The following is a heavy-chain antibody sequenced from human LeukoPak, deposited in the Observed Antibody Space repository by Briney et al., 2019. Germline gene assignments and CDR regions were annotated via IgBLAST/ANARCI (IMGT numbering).Heavy chain of an antibody. D-gene: IGHD3-16*01. Sequence: SETLSLTCTVSGGSISSSSYYWGWIRQPPGKGLEWIGNIYYTGSTYYNPSLKSRVTISLDTSKNQFSLKLSSVTAADTAVYYCARVLPAVGGAFDYWGQGTLVTVSS. CDR3: ARVLPAVGGAFDY. V-gene: IGHV4-39*07. CDR1: GGSISSSSYY. CDR2: IYYTGST. J-gene: IGHJ4*02.